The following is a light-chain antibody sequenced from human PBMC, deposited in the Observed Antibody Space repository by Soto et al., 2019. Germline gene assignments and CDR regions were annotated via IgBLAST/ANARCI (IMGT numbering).Light chain of an antibody. V-gene: IGKV3-15*01. J-gene: IGKJ2*01. CDR1: HSVSSN. CDR2: GAS. CDR3: QQYSDWPPGYT. Sequence: EIVMTQSPATLSVSPGERATLSCRASHSVSSNLAWYQRKPGQGPRLLIYGASTRAAGIPARFSGSGSGTEFTLTISSLQSEDFAVYYCQQYSDWPPGYTXGQGXX.